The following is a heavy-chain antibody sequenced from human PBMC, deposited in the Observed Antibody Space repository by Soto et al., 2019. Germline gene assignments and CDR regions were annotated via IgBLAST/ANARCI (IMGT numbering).Heavy chain of an antibody. CDR2: IIPIFGTA. CDR1: GGTFSSYA. D-gene: IGHD3-22*01. V-gene: IGHV1-69*01. Sequence: QVQLVQSGAEVKKPGSSVKVSCKASGGTFSSYAISWVRHAPGQGLEWMGGIIPIFGTANYAQKFQGRVTITAYESTSTAYMELSSLRSEDTAVYYCASSITMIVVVIKCYYYGMDVWGQGPTVTVSS. CDR3: ASSITMIVVVIKCYYYGMDV. J-gene: IGHJ6*02.